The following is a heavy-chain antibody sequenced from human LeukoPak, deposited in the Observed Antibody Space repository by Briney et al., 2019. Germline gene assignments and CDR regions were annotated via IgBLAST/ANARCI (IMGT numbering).Heavy chain of an antibody. Sequence: AGGSLRLSCAASGLTFSSYSMNWVRQAPGKGLEWVSSISSSSSYIYYADSVKGRFTISRDNAKNSLYLQMNSLRAEDTAVYYCASISSFDYWGQGTLVTVSS. J-gene: IGHJ4*02. CDR3: ASISSFDY. CDR2: ISSSSSYI. CDR1: GLTFSSYS. V-gene: IGHV3-21*01.